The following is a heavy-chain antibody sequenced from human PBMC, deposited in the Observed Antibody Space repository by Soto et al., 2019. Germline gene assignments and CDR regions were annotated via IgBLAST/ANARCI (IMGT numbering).Heavy chain of an antibody. CDR2: MSYDGSNK. Sequence: SLRLSCAASGFTFSSYAMHWVRQAPGKGLEWVAVMSYDGSNKYYADSVKGRFTISRDNSKNTLYLQMNSLRDEDTAVYYCAREEPAWPLAYGLDVWGQGTTVTVSS. CDR1: GFTFSSYA. CDR3: AREEPAWPLAYGLDV. V-gene: IGHV3-30-3*01. J-gene: IGHJ6*02.